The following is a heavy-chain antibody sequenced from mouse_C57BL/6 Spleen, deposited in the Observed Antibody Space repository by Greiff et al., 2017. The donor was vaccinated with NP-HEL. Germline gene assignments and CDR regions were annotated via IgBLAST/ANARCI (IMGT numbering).Heavy chain of an antibody. D-gene: IGHD2-3*01. CDR3: ATYDGYYEGFAY. J-gene: IGHJ3*01. V-gene: IGHV1-61*01. CDR1: GYTFTSYW. CDR2: IYPSDSET. Sequence: QVQLQQPGAELVRPGSSVKLSCKASGYTFTSYWMDWVKQRPGQGLEWIGNIYPSDSETHYNQKFKDKATLTVDKSSSTAYMQLSSLTSEDSAVYYCATYDGYYEGFAYWGQGTLVTVSA.